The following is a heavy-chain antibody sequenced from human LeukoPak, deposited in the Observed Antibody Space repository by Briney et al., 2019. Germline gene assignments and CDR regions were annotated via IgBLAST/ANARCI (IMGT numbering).Heavy chain of an antibody. CDR2: IYHSGST. CDR1: GGSFSGYY. J-gene: IGHJ4*02. Sequence: SETLSLTCAVYGGSFSGYYWSWIRQPPGKGLEWIGSIYHSGSTYYNPSLKSRVTISVDTSKNQFSLKLSSVTAADTAVYYCARDPREWELPFDYWGQGTLVTVSS. D-gene: IGHD1-26*01. V-gene: IGHV4-34*01. CDR3: ARDPREWELPFDY.